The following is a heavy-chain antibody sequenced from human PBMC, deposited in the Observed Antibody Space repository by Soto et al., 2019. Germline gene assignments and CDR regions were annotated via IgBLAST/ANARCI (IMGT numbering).Heavy chain of an antibody. CDR1: GGSISSGGYY. V-gene: IGHV4-31*03. CDR2: IYYSGST. D-gene: IGHD6-13*01. Sequence: TSETLSLTCTVSGGSISSGGYYWSWIRQHPGKGLEWIGYIYYSGSTYYNPSLKSRVTISVDTSKNQFSLKLSSVTAADTAVYYCASSTRKKQQLVRGTWFDPWGQGTLVTVSS. J-gene: IGHJ5*02. CDR3: ASSTRKKQQLVRGTWFDP.